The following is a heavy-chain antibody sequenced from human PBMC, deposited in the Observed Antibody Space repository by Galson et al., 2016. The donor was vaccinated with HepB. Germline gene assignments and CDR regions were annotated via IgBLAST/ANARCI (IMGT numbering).Heavy chain of an antibody. Sequence: ETLSLTCAVSGGSISSTNWWSWVRQPPGKGLEWIWEIYHTGSPTYNPSLKSRVTISVDKAKNQFSLALSSVTAADTAVYYCVANGYYSLEYWGQGTLVSVSS. CDR3: VANGYYSLEY. CDR1: GGSISSTNW. V-gene: IGHV4-4*02. D-gene: IGHD3-22*01. J-gene: IGHJ4*02. CDR2: IYHTGSP.